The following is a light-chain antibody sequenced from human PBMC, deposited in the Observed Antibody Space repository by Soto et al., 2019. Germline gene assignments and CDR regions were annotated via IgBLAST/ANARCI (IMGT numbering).Light chain of an antibody. CDR3: CSYAGRRGLV. CDR1: SSDVGSYNL. J-gene: IGLJ2*01. V-gene: IGLV2-23*01. Sequence: QSALTQPASVSGSPGQSITISCTGTSSDVGSYNLVSWYQQHPGKAPKLMIYEGSKRPSGVSNRFSGSKSGNTASLTISGLQAEDEADNYCCSYAGRRGLVFGGGTKVTVL. CDR2: EGS.